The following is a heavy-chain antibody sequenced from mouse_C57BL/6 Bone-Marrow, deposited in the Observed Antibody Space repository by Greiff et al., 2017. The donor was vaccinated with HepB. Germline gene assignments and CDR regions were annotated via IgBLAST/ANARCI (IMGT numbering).Heavy chain of an antibody. Sequence: VQLQQSGAELARPGASVKLSCKASGYTFTSSGLSWVKQRTGQGLEWIGEIYPRSGNTYYNEKFKGKGTLTADKSSSTAYMELRSLTSEDSAVYFCAPIYYGYDGVYCDYWGKGTTLTVSS. CDR3: APIYYGYDGVYCDY. V-gene: IGHV1-81*01. D-gene: IGHD2-2*01. J-gene: IGHJ2*01. CDR1: GYTFTSSG. CDR2: IYPRSGNT.